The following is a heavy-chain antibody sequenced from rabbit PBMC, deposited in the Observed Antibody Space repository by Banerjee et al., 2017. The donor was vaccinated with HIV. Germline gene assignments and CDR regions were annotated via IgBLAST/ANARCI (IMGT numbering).Heavy chain of an antibody. CDR2: IFNGDGGT. CDR1: GFSFSSNYS. D-gene: IGHD4-2*01. V-gene: IGHV1S40*01. J-gene: IGHJ4*01. CDR3: ARESPGTRAHNL. Sequence: QSLVESGGDLVKPAGSLTLTCTASGFSFSSNYSMCWFRQAPGKGVEWFGGIFNGDGGTWCASWAKGRFTISKTSSTTVTLQMTSLAVADTSCYFCARESPGTRAHNLWGPGTLVTVS.